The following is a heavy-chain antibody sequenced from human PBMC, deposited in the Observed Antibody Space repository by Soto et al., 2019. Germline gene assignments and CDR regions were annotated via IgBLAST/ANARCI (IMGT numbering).Heavy chain of an antibody. CDR3: ARHPRIDYGDLLTTDY. CDR2: IYYSGST. D-gene: IGHD4-17*01. J-gene: IGHJ4*02. V-gene: IGHV4-39*01. Sequence: PSETLSLTCTVSGGSISSSSYYWGWIRQPPGKGLEWIGSIYYSGSTYYNPSLKSRVTISVDTSKNQFSLKLSSVTAADTAVYYCARHPRIDYGDLLTTDYWGQGTLVTVSS. CDR1: GGSISSSSYY.